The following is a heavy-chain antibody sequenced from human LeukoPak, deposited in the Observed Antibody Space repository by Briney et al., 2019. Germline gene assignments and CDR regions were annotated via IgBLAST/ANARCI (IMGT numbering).Heavy chain of an antibody. CDR1: GGSFSGYY. D-gene: IGHD3-3*01. Sequence: SETLSLTCAVYGGSFSGYYWSWIRQPPGKGLEWIGEINHSGSTNYNPSLKSRVTISVDTSKNQFSLKLSSVTAADTAVYYCARPIWSGYQFDYWGQGTLVTVSS. J-gene: IGHJ4*02. V-gene: IGHV4-34*01. CDR3: ARPIWSGYQFDY. CDR2: INHSGST.